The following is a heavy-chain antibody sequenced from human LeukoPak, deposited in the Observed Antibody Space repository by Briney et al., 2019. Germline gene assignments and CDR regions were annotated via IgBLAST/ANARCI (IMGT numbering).Heavy chain of an antibody. V-gene: IGHV1-18*01. CDR2: ISAYNGNT. Sequence: ASVKVSCKASGYTFTSYGISWVRQAPGQGLEWMGWISAYNGNTNYAQKFQGRVTITRDTSASTAYMELSSLRSEDTAVYYCARDPSRAGDWGQGTLVTVSS. J-gene: IGHJ4*02. CDR1: GYTFTSYG. CDR3: ARDPSRAGD. D-gene: IGHD1-26*01.